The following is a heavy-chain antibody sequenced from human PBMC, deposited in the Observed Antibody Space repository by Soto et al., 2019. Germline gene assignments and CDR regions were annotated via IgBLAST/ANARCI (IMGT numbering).Heavy chain of an antibody. V-gene: IGHV3-7*03. D-gene: IGHD3-22*01. CDR2: IKQDGSEK. CDR3: ARDRDYYYDSSGYYPPSWLDP. Sequence: SLRLSCAASGFTFSTYWMSWVRQAPGKGLEWVANIKQDGSEKYYVDSVKGRFTISRDNAKNSVYLQMNSLRAEDTAVYYCARDRDYYYDSSGYYPPSWLDPWGQGTQVTVSS. J-gene: IGHJ5*02. CDR1: GFTFSTYW.